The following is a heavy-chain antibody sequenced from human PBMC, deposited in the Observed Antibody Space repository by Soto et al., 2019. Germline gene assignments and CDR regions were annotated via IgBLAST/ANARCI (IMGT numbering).Heavy chain of an antibody. CDR1: GYTFTSYY. CDR2: INPSGGST. J-gene: IGHJ4*02. D-gene: IGHD3-3*01. V-gene: IGHV1-46*01. Sequence: QVQLVQSGAEVKKPGASVKVSCKASGYTFTSYYMHWVRQAPGQGLEWMGIINPSGGSTSYAQKFQVRVTMTRDTSTSTVYMELSSLRSEDTAVYYCARSSLTYYDFWSGSPKEFDYWGQGTLVTVSS. CDR3: ARSSLTYYDFWSGSPKEFDY.